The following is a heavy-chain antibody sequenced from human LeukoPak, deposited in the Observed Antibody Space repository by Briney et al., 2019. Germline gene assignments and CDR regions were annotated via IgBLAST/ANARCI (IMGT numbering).Heavy chain of an antibody. V-gene: IGHV1-69*05. CDR1: GGTFSSYA. CDR3: ARGSRSGSSSSTILDY. J-gene: IGHJ4*02. Sequence: SVKVSCKASGGTFSSYAISWVRQAPGQGLEWMGGIIPIFGTANYAQKFQGRVTITTDESTSTAYMELSSLRSEDTAVYYCARGSRSGSSSSTILDYWGQGTLVTVSS. CDR2: IIPIFGTA. D-gene: IGHD3-22*01.